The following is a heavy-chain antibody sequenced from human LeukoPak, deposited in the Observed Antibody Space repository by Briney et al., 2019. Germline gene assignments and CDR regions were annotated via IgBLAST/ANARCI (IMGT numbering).Heavy chain of an antibody. V-gene: IGHV3-53*04. CDR2: IYSGGST. Sequence: GSLRLSCAASGFTVSSNYMSWVRQAPGKGLEWVSVIYSGGSTYYADSVKGRFTISRHNSKNTLYLQMNSLRAEDTAVYYCASSSGWYGDAFDIWGHGTMVTVSS. CDR1: GFTVSSNY. D-gene: IGHD6-19*01. CDR3: ASSSGWYGDAFDI. J-gene: IGHJ3*02.